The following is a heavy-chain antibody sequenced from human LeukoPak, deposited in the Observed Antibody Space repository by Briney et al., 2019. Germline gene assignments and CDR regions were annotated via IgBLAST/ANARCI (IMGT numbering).Heavy chain of an antibody. J-gene: IGHJ4*02. CDR2: IYHGGSS. V-gene: IGHV4-39*01. CDR1: GASIGSSTYY. Sequence: PSETLSLTCAVSGASIGSSTYYWSRIRQPPGKGLEWIGSIYHGGSSYYAPSLESRATISVDTSKNQFSLDLTSVTATDTAVYYCVSKGSYGDYLTRDYWGQGTLVTVSS. D-gene: IGHD3-16*01. CDR3: VSKGSYGDYLTRDY.